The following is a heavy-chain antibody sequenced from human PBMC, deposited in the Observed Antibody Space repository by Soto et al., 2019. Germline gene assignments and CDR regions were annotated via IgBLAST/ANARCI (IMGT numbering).Heavy chain of an antibody. D-gene: IGHD3-3*01. CDR3: AKRKSGFIRGSYYGMDV. Sequence: EVQLLESGGGLVQPGGSLRLSCAASGLTFSSYAMIWVRQAPGRGLEWVSAISGGGVNTYYADSVRGRFTISRDNSKNTLYWQMHSLRAEDTAVYYCAKRKSGFIRGSYYGMDVWGQGTTVTVSS. J-gene: IGHJ6*02. CDR1: GLTFSSYA. V-gene: IGHV3-23*01. CDR2: ISGGGVNT.